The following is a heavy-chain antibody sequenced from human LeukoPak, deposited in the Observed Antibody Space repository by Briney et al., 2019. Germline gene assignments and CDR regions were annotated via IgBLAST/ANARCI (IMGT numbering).Heavy chain of an antibody. D-gene: IGHD6-13*01. CDR2: ISYDGSNK. V-gene: IGHV3-30*04. CDR3: ARDPDSSSWYHYYYYGMDV. CDR1: GFTFSSYA. J-gene: IGHJ6*04. Sequence: GRSLRLSCAASGFTFSSYAMHWVRQAPGKGLEWVAVISYDGSNKYYADSVKGRFTISRDNSKNTLYLQMNSLRAEDTAVYYCARDPDSSSWYHYYYYGMDVWGKGTTVTVSS.